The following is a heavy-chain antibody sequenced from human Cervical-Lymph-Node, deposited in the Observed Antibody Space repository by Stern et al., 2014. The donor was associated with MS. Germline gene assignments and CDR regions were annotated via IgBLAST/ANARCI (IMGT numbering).Heavy chain of an antibody. V-gene: IGHV1-24*01. CDR2: FAPEVGET. J-gene: IGHJ6*02. CDR3: ATDVATGRDPTHYSHYGMDV. CDR1: GYILSDIS. D-gene: IGHD1-26*01. Sequence: VQLVESGAEVMKPGASVRVSCKVSGYILSDISMHWVRQAPGKGLEWVGGFAPEVGETIYAQKLQGRVTMTEDTPKDTAYLVLSSLRSDDTAVYYCATDVATGRDPTHYSHYGMDVWGQGTTVTVSS.